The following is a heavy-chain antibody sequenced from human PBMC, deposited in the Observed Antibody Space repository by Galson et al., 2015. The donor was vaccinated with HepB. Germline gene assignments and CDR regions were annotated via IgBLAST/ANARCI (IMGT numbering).Heavy chain of an antibody. CDR2: INPSGGST. V-gene: IGHV1-46*03. J-gene: IGHJ4*02. D-gene: IGHD1-26*01. CDR1: GYTFTSYY. Sequence: SVKVSCKASGYTFTSYYMHWVRQAPGQGLEWMGIINPSGGSTSYAQKFQGRVTMTRDTSTSTVYMELSSLRSEDTAVYYCASVSAKVGATRSFDYWGQGTLVTVSS. CDR3: ASVSAKVGATRSFDY.